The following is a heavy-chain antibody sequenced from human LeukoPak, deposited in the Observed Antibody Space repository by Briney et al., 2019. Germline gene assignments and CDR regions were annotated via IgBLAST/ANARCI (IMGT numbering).Heavy chain of an antibody. D-gene: IGHD1-1*01. V-gene: IGHV4-59*01. CDR1: GGSINGYY. J-gene: IGHJ4*02. Sequence: PSETLSLTCTVSGGSINGYYWTWIRQPPGKGLEWIGYIYYIGSTKYNPSLTGRVTISVDSSENQFSLRLSSVTAADTAFYFCARTTLLGTQDYWGRGTLVTVSS. CDR2: IYYIGST. CDR3: ARTTLLGTQDY.